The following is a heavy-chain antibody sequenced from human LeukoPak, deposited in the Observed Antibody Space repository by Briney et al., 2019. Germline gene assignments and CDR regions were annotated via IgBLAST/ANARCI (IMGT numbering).Heavy chain of an antibody. D-gene: IGHD4-17*01. CDR3: ARDYADYVGYFFFDY. Sequence: GRSLRLSCAASRFTFNNYAMNWVRQAPGKGLEWVSSISGGGETTYYADSAKGRFTISRDNSQNTLYLQMNSLRAEDTAVYYCARDYADYVGYFFFDYWGQGTLVTVSS. J-gene: IGHJ4*02. CDR1: RFTFNNYA. CDR2: ISGGGETT. V-gene: IGHV3-23*01.